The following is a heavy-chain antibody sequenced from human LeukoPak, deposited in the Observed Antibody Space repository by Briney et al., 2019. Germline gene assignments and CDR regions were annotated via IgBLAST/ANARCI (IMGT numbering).Heavy chain of an antibody. D-gene: IGHD1-14*01. CDR3: ARTTMGTQYFDR. J-gene: IGHJ4*02. CDR2: LKSDGSST. CDR1: GFKLSSYY. V-gene: IGHV3-74*03. Sequence: PGGSLRLACAASGFKLSSYYMDWVRQGPGKGLVWVSRLKSDGSSTKYADSVQGRFTISRDDAKNTLYLQMTSVRVEDAAVYYCARTTMGTQYFDRWGQGTLVTVSS.